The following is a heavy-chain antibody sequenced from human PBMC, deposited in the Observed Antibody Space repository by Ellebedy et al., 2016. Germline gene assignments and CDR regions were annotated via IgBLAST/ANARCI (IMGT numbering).Heavy chain of an antibody. CDR1: GGSISRYY. D-gene: IGHD3-10*01. J-gene: IGHJ4*02. V-gene: IGHV4-59*01. CDR2: IYYTGTT. Sequence: SETLSLTCIVSGGSISRYYWSWIRQPPGRGLEWIGNIYYTGTTNYNPSLQSRVPISLDTSKNQFSLRLTSVTAAATAVYYWARIGGVSFGERPIDYWGQGTLVTVSS. CDR3: ARIGGVSFGERPIDY.